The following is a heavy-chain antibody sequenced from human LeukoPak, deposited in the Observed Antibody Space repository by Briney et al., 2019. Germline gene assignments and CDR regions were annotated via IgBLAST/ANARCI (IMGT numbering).Heavy chain of an antibody. V-gene: IGHV1-2*02. J-gene: IGHJ4*02. CDR1: GYTFTGYY. CDR3: ARGSYYDSSGYYYEDY. D-gene: IGHD3-22*01. Sequence: ASVKVSCKASGYTFTGYYMHWVRQAPGQGLGWMGWINPNSGGTNYAQKFQGRVTMTRDTSISTAYMELSRLRSDDTAVYYCARGSYYDSSGYYYEDYWGQGTLVTVSS. CDR2: INPNSGGT.